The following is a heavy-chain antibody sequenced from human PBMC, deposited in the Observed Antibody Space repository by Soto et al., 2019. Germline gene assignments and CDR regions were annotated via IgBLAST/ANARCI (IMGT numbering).Heavy chain of an antibody. CDR3: ATVQRSMIVVDLDAFAI. Sequence: EVQLLESGGGLVQPGGSLRLSCAASGFTFSSYAMKWVRQAPGKGLEWVSGNSGNGGRTYDADSVQGRFTISRDNSKNMVYLQMNSLRADDTAIYFCATVQRSMIVVDLDAFAIWGQGAMVTVSS. CDR1: GFTFSSYA. D-gene: IGHD3-22*01. J-gene: IGHJ3*02. V-gene: IGHV3-23*01. CDR2: NSGNGGRT.